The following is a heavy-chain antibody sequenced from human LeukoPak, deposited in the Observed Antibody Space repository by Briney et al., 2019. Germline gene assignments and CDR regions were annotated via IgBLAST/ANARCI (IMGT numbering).Heavy chain of an antibody. D-gene: IGHD6-19*01. CDR2: ISGDSRYI. J-gene: IGHJ4*02. CDR1: GFTFSSYS. Sequence: GGSLRLSCAASGFTFSSYSMNWVRQAPGKGLEWVSAISGDSRYIYYADSVKGRFTISRDNAKNSLYLQMNSLRAEDTAVYYCASMYSSGWYYFDYWGQGTLVTVSS. CDR3: ASMYSSGWYYFDY. V-gene: IGHV3-21*01.